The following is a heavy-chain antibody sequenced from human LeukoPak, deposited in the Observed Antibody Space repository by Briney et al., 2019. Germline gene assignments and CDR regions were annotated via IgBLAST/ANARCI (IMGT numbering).Heavy chain of an antibody. CDR2: ISGSGDGT. CDR1: GFTFSSYA. J-gene: IGHJ6*03. Sequence: GGSLRLSCAASGFTFSSYAMIWVRQAPGKGLEWVSAISGSGDGTYYADSVKGRFTISRDNSKNTLYLQMNSLRAEDTAVYYCARDSSNYYDSSGYYYDYYYMDVWGKGTTVTVSS. V-gene: IGHV3-23*01. D-gene: IGHD3-22*01. CDR3: ARDSSNYYDSSGYYYDYYYMDV.